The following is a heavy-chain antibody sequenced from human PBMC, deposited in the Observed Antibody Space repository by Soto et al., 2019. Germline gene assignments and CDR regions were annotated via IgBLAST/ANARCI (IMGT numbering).Heavy chain of an antibody. D-gene: IGHD2-2*01. J-gene: IGHJ4*02. Sequence: GGSLRLSCAASGFTFSAYGMHWVRQAPGKGLEWVAVIWYDGSNEYYADSVKGRFTISRDNSKNTLYLQMNSLRAEDTAVYYCARDYTSTSYGFDSWGQGTLVTVSS. CDR1: GFTFSAYG. CDR2: IWYDGSNE. CDR3: ARDYTSTSYGFDS. V-gene: IGHV3-33*01.